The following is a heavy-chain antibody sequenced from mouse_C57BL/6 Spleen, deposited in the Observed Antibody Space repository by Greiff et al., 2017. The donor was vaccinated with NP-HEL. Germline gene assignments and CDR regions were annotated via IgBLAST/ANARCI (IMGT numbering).Heavy chain of an antibody. J-gene: IGHJ4*01. Sequence: VQLQQPGAELVRPGSSVKLSCKASGYTFTSYWMHWVKQRPIQGLEWIGNIDPSDSETHYNQKFKDKATLTVDKSSSTAYMQLSSLTSEDSAVYYCARGRGDSSGYGAMDYWGQGTSVTVSS. CDR2: IDPSDSET. V-gene: IGHV1-52*01. D-gene: IGHD3-2*02. CDR1: GYTFTSYW. CDR3: ARGRGDSSGYGAMDY.